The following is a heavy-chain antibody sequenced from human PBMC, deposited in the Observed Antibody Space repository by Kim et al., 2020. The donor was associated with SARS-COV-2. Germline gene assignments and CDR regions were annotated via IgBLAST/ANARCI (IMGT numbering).Heavy chain of an antibody. D-gene: IGHD1-26*01. CDR2: IIPILGIA. V-gene: IGHV1-69*04. Sequence: SVKVSCKASGGTFSSYAISWVRQAPGQGLEWMGRIIPILGIANYAQKFQGRVTITADKSTSTAYMELSSLRSEDTAVYYCARDRATGLFDYWGQGTLVTVSS. CDR1: GGTFSSYA. CDR3: ARDRATGLFDY. J-gene: IGHJ4*02.